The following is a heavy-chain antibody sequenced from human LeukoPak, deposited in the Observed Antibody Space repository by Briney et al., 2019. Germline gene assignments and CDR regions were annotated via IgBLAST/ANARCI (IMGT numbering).Heavy chain of an antibody. CDR3: ARRDGYCSSTSCYADYYYGMDV. CDR2: IYPGDPDT. J-gene: IGHJ6*02. D-gene: IGHD2-2*01. V-gene: IGHV5-51*01. Sequence: GESLKISCKGSGYSFTSYWIGWVRQMPGKGLEWMGIIYPGDPDTTYSPSFQGQVTNSADKSISTAYLQWSSLKASDTAMYYCARRDGYCSSTSCYADYYYGMDVWGQGTTVTVSS. CDR1: GYSFTSYW.